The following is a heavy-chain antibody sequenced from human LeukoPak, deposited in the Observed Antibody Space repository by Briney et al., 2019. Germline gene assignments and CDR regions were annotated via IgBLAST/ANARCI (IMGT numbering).Heavy chain of an antibody. Sequence: PGTSLRLSCAASGFTFSSYGMHWVRQAPGKGLEWVAVIWHDGSNKYYADSVKGRFTISRDNSKNTLYLQMDSLRAEDTGLYYCAKDTTQSRGYFDYWGQGALVTVSS. CDR1: GFTFSSYG. D-gene: IGHD1-1*01. CDR2: IWHDGSNK. CDR3: AKDTTQSRGYFDY. J-gene: IGHJ4*03. V-gene: IGHV3-33*06.